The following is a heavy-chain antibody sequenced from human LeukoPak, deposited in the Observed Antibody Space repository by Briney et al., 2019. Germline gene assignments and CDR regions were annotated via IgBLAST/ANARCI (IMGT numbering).Heavy chain of an antibody. V-gene: IGHV1-2*02. CDR2: INVYIGGA. CDR3: ARDILGRSNGGSNYFGMEV. CDR1: GYTFTSYG. J-gene: IGHJ6*02. D-gene: IGHD2-15*01. Sequence: ASVKVSCKASGYTFTSYGISWVRQAPGQGLEWMGCINVYIGGAHYAQKFQDRLSMTRDTSINTAYMELSSLRSDDTAVYYCARDILGRSNGGSNYFGMEVWGQGTTVTVSS.